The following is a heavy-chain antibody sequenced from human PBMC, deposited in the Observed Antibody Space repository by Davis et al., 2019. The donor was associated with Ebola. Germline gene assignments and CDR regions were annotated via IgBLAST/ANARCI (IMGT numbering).Heavy chain of an antibody. D-gene: IGHD3-16*01. CDR3: ARAGGGYTRHWFDP. CDR1: GYSISNGYY. V-gene: IGHV4-38-2*01. Sequence: PGGSLRLSCAVSGYSISNGYYWGWILQAPGKGLEWIGDIYHDGSTYYNPSLKGRVTISVDTSKNQLSLKLRSVTPADTAVYSCARAGGGYTRHWFDPWGQGTLVTVSS. CDR2: IYHDGST. J-gene: IGHJ5*02.